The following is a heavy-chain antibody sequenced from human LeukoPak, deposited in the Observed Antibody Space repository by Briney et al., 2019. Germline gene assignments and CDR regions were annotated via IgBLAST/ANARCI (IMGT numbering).Heavy chain of an antibody. J-gene: IGHJ4*02. V-gene: IGHV3-23*01. Sequence: GGSLRLSCAASGSNFANHAMSWVRLTPGKGLEWVSAISGGGDITYYADSVTGRFTISRDNSKDTLFLQMHSLRPGDTAVYYCVREDTPATANYWGQGTLVTISS. CDR2: ISGGGDIT. CDR1: GSNFANHA. CDR3: VREDTPATANY. D-gene: IGHD2-21*02.